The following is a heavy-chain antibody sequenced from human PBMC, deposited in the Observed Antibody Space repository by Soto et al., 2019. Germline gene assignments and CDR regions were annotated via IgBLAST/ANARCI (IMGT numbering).Heavy chain of an antibody. J-gene: IGHJ6*02. D-gene: IGHD6-6*01. CDR2: IYPGDSDT. CDR1: GYSFTSYW. V-gene: IGHV5-51*01. CDR3: ARRGQLVLDYYYYGMDV. Sequence: GESLKISCKGSGYSFTSYWIVWVRQMPGKGLEWMGIIYPGDSDTRYSPSFQGQVTISADKSISTAYLQWSSLKASDTAMYYCARRGQLVLDYYYYGMDVWGQGTTVTVSS.